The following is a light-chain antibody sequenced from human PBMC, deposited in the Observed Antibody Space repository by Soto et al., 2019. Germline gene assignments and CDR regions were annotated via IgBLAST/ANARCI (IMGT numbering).Light chain of an antibody. CDR3: QVWDGSSEHVV. J-gene: IGLJ2*01. CDR1: NIGSKS. Sequence: SSELTQTPSVSVAPGQTAMITCAGNNIGSKSVHWYQQKPGQAPVLVVHDDSDRPSGIPERFSGSKSGDMATLTISRVEAGDEADYYCQVWDGSSEHVVFGGGTKVTVL. V-gene: IGLV3-21*02. CDR2: DDS.